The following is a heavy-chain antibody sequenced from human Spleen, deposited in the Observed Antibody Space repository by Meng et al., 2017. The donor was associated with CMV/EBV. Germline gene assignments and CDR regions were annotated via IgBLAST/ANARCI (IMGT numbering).Heavy chain of an antibody. D-gene: IGHD3-10*01. CDR3: ARSTYYGSGSHYDYWYGMDV. Sequence: GESLKISCAASGFTFSSYAMSWVRQAPGKGLQWVATSSYDGSNQYYADSVKGRFSISRDKSRLFLRMDTLRPEDSGVYHCARSTYYGSGSHYDYWYGMDVWGQGTTVTVSS. V-gene: IGHV3-30*04. CDR2: SSYDGSNQ. CDR1: GFTFSSYA. J-gene: IGHJ6*02.